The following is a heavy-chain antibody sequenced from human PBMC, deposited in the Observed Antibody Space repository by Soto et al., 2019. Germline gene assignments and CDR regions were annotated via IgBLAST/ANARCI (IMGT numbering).Heavy chain of an antibody. J-gene: IGHJ4*02. D-gene: IGHD2-15*01. Sequence: EVQLVESGGGLVQPGGSLKLSCAASGFRFSGSDMHWVRQASGEGLEWVGRIKTKAESYATELAASVKGRFSLSRDDSKNKASLEMNSLKTEDTAVYYCTRRDCSGGDCYSDFDYWGQGALVTVSS. V-gene: IGHV3-73*01. CDR2: IKTKAESYAT. CDR3: TRRDCSGGDCYSDFDY. CDR1: GFRFSGSD.